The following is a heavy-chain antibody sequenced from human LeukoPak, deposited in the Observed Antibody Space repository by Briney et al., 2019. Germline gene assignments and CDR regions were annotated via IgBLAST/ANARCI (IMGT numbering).Heavy chain of an antibody. J-gene: IGHJ3*02. Sequence: GGSLRLSCAASGFTFSSYAMHWVRQAPGKGLEWVAVISYDGSNKYYADSVKGRFTISRDNSKNTLYLQMNSLRAEDTAVYYCAKDPTGAGDAFDIWGQGTMVTVSS. CDR3: AKDPTGAGDAFDI. V-gene: IGHV3-30-3*01. D-gene: IGHD1-14*01. CDR1: GFTFSSYA. CDR2: ISYDGSNK.